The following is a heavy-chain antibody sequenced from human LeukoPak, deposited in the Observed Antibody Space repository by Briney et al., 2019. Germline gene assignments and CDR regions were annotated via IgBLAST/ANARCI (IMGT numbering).Heavy chain of an antibody. CDR1: GFTLSSYA. D-gene: IGHD5-12*01. CDR2: ISGSGGST. V-gene: IGHV3-23*01. J-gene: IGHJ2*01. CDR3: ATAIYRGYSAYVDWYFDL. Sequence: GGSLRLSCAASGFTLSSYAMSWVRQAPGKGLEWVSAISGSGGSTYYADSVKGRFTISRDNSKNTLSLQMNSLRAEDTAVYYCATAIYRGYSAYVDWYFDLWGRGTLVTVSS.